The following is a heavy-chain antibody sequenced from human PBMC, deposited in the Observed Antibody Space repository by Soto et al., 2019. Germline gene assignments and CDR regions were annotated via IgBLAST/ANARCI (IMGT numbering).Heavy chain of an antibody. V-gene: IGHV3-23*01. CDR3: AKDRTVAARNFDY. J-gene: IGHJ4*02. Sequence: GGSLRLSCAASGFAFSNYAIHWVRQAPGKGLEWVSSISTSIDATYYADSVKGRFTISRGDSKNTLYLQMNSLRAEDSAVYYCAKDRTVAARNFDYWGQGTQVTVSS. CDR2: ISTSIDAT. D-gene: IGHD6-6*01. CDR1: GFAFSNYA.